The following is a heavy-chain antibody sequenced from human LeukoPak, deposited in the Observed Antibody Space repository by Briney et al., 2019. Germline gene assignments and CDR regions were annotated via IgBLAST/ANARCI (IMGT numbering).Heavy chain of an antibody. CDR3: ARDRLLTGTSDV. CDR1: GFTFSSYA. J-gene: IGHJ6*02. V-gene: IGHV3-23*01. D-gene: IGHD7-27*01. Sequence: GGSLRLSCAASGFTFSSYAMSWVRQAPGKGLEWVSAISGSGGSTYYADSVKGRFTISRDNSKNTLYLQMNSLRAEDTAVYYCARDRLLTGTSDVWGQGTTVTVSS. CDR2: ISGSGGST.